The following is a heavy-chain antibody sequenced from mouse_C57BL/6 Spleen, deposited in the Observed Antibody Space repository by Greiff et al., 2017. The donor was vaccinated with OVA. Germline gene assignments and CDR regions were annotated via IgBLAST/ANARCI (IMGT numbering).Heavy chain of an antibody. J-gene: IGHJ1*03. CDR1: GYTFTSYW. V-gene: IGHV1-64*01. CDR3: VCEDWYFDV. CDR2: IHPNSGST. Sequence: VQLQQPGAELVKPGASVKLSCKASGYTFTSYWMHWVKQRPGQGLEWIGMIHPNSGSTNYNEKFKSKATLTVDKSSSTAYMQLSSLPSEDSAVYYCVCEDWYFDVWGTGTKVTVSS.